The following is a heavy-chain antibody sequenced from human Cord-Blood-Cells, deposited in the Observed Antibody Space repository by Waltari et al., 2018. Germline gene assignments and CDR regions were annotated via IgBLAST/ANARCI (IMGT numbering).Heavy chain of an antibody. CDR1: GYSFTSYW. Sequence: EVQLVQSGAEVKKPGESLKISCTGSGYSFTSYWIAWVRQVPGKGLEWTGIIYPGDSDTRYSPSFQGQVTISADKSISTAYLQWSSLKASDTAMYYCARGFKYSSSLGNFDYWGQGTLVTVSS. J-gene: IGHJ4*02. CDR2: IYPGDSDT. CDR3: ARGFKYSSSLGNFDY. V-gene: IGHV5-51*01. D-gene: IGHD6-6*01.